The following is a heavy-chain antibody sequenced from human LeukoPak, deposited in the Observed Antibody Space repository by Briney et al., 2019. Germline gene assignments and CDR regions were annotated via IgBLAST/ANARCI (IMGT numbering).Heavy chain of an antibody. D-gene: IGHD2-2*01. J-gene: IGHJ6*03. Sequence: ASVKVSCKASGYTFTGYYMHWVRQAPGQGLEWMGWINPNSGGTNYAQKFQGRVTMTRDTSISTAYMELSRLRSDDTAVCYCAREVLPAATYMDVWGKGTTVTISS. CDR2: INPNSGGT. CDR1: GYTFTGYY. CDR3: AREVLPAATYMDV. V-gene: IGHV1-2*02.